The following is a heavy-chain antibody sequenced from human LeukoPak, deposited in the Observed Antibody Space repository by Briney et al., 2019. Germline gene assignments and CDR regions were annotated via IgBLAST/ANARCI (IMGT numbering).Heavy chain of an antibody. CDR3: AREGKMATRTYYFDY. Sequence: GESLRLSCAVSGFTFSDYYMSWIRQAPGKGLEWVSYISNSGSTIYYADSVKGRFTISRDNAKNSLYLQMNSLRAEDTAVYYCAREGKMATRTYYFDYWGQGTLVTVSS. V-gene: IGHV3-11*04. J-gene: IGHJ4*02. CDR2: ISNSGSTI. CDR1: GFTFSDYY. D-gene: IGHD5-24*01.